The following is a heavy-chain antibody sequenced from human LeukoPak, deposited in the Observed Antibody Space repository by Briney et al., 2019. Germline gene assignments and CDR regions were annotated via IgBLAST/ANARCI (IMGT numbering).Heavy chain of an antibody. D-gene: IGHD1-26*01. J-gene: IGHJ4*02. CDR3: ARVIQGPPGMVAQYFDY. CDR1: GGSINSGGYY. Sequence: KPSETLSLTCTVSGGSINSGGYYWSWIRQHPGKGLEWIGYIYYIESTYYNPSLKSRVTLSIDTSKNHFSLKLNSVTAADTAVYYCARVIQGPPGMVAQYFDYWGQGALVTVSS. V-gene: IGHV4-31*03. CDR2: IYYIEST.